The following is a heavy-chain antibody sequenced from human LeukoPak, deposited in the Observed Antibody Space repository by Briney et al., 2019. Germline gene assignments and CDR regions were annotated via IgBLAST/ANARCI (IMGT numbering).Heavy chain of an antibody. CDR1: GFTFSSYA. CDR3: ARGSPGESDYFDY. J-gene: IGHJ4*02. CDR2: ISYDGSNK. V-gene: IGHV3-30*04. Sequence: PGGSLRLSCAASGFTFSSYAMHWVRQAPGKGLEWVAVISYDGSNKYYADSVKGRFTISRDNSKNTLYLQMNSLRAEDTAVYYCARGSPGESDYFDYWGQGTLVIVSS.